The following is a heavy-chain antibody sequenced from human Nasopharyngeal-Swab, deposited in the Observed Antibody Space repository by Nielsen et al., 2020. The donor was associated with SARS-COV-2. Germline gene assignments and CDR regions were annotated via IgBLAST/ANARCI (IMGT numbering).Heavy chain of an antibody. D-gene: IGHD3-10*01. Sequence: SVKVSCKASGFTFTSSAVQWVRQARGQRLEWIGWIVVGSGNTNYAQKFQERVTITRDMSTSTAYMELSSLRSEDTAVYYCAAASLGSGSYGDWGQGTLVTVSS. V-gene: IGHV1-58*01. CDR2: IVVGSGNT. CDR3: AAASLGSGSYGD. J-gene: IGHJ4*02. CDR1: GFTFTSSA.